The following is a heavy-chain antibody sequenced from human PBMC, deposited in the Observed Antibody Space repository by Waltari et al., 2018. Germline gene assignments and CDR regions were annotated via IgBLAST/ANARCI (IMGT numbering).Heavy chain of an antibody. CDR3: ARGQWLDPFDY. J-gene: IGHJ4*02. V-gene: IGHV1-18*01. CDR1: GYTFTSTG. D-gene: IGHD6-19*01. CDR2: IRAYNGNT. Sequence: QVQLVQSGAEVTNPGASVKVSSTASGYTFTSTGTSCGRQAPGQGLEWMGWIRAYNGNTNYAQKLQGRVTMTTDTSTSTAYMELRSLRSDDTAVYYCARGQWLDPFDYWGQGTLVTVSS.